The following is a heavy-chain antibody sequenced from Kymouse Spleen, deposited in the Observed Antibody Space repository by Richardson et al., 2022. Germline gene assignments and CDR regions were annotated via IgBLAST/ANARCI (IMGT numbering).Heavy chain of an antibody. D-gene: IGHD3-10*01. CDR3: AKDMRFGELFDYYYYGMDV. J-gene: IGHJ6*02. CDR2: ISWNSGSI. V-gene: IGHV3-9*01. Sequence: EVQLVESGGGLVQPGRSLRLSCAASGFTFDDYAMHWVRQAPGKGLEWVSGISWNSGSIGYADSVKGRFTISRDNAKNSLYLQMNSLRAEDTALYYCAKDMRFGELFDYYYYGMDVWGQGTTVTVSS. CDR1: GFTFDDYA.